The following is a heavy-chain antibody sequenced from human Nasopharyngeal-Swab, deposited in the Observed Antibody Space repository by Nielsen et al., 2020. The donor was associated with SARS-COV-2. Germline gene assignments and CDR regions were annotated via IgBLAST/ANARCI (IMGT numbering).Heavy chain of an antibody. V-gene: IGHV3-33*06. CDR3: AKSKGYTSSWNDY. D-gene: IGHD6-13*01. J-gene: IGHJ4*02. CDR2: VWVDGSSK. Sequence: WIRQPPGKGLEWVAVVWVDGSSKYYADSVKGRFTTSRDNSKTTVHLQMDRLRVEDTAVYFCAKSKGYTSSWNDYWGQGTLVTVSS.